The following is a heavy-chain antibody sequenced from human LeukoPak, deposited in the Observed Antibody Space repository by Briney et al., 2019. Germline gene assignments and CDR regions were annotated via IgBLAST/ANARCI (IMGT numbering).Heavy chain of an antibody. J-gene: IGHJ5*02. CDR3: ARLLAPLSFSLFDP. CDR2: IYHSGST. D-gene: IGHD3-3*01. CDR1: GYSISSGYY. Sequence: SETLSLTCTVSGYSISSGYYWGWIRQPPGKGLEWIGSIYHSGSTYYNPSLKSRVAISVDTSKNQFSLKLSSVTAADTAVYYCARLLAPLSFSLFDPWGQGTLVTVSS. V-gene: IGHV4-38-2*02.